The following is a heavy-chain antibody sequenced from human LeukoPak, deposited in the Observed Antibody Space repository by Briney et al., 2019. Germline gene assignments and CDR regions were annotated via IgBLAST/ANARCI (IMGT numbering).Heavy chain of an antibody. CDR3: ARDQGDCSSTSCSPEGWFDP. D-gene: IGHD2-2*01. J-gene: IGHJ5*02. Sequence: ASVKVSCKASGYTFTSYGISWVRQAPGQGLEWMGIINPSGGSTSYAQKFQGRVTMTRDTSTSTVYMELSSLRSEDTAVYYCARDQGDCSSTSCSPEGWFDPWGQGTLVTVSS. CDR1: GYTFTSYG. V-gene: IGHV1-46*01. CDR2: INPSGGST.